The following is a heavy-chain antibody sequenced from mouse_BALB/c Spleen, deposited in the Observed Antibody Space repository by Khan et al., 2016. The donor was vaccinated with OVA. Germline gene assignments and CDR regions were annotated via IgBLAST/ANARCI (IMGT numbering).Heavy chain of an antibody. J-gene: IGHJ3*01. V-gene: IGHV5-6*01. Sequence: EVQGVESGGDLVKPGGSLKLSCAASGFTFSSYSMSWVRQIPEKRLEWVATMSSGGDYTYYPDSVKGRLTISRDNAKNTLYLQRSSLKAEDTAMYYCASHLTGSCAYWGQGTLVTVAA. D-gene: IGHD4-1*01. CDR1: GFTFSSYS. CDR2: MSSGGDYT. CDR3: ASHLTGSCAY.